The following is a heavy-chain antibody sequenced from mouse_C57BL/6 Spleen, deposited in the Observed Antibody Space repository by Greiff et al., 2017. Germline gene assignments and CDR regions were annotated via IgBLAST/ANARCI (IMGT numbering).Heavy chain of an antibody. D-gene: IGHD1-1*01. Sequence: QVQLKESGPELVKPGASVKISCKASGYAFSSSWMNWVKQRPGKGLEWIGRIYPGDGDTNYNGKFKGKATLTADKSSSTAYMQLSSLTSEDSAVYFCARFPFTTVVARDAMDYWGQGTSVTVSS. CDR3: ARFPFTTVVARDAMDY. CDR1: GYAFSSSW. V-gene: IGHV1-82*01. CDR2: IYPGDGDT. J-gene: IGHJ4*01.